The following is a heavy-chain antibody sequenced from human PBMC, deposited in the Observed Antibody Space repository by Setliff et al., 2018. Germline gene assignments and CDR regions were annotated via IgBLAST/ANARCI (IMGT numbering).Heavy chain of an antibody. CDR3: AREGVDIRSSTDYRYYMDV. J-gene: IGHJ6*03. V-gene: IGHV1-69*05. D-gene: IGHD5-12*01. CDR1: GGTFRSYG. CDR2: TIPMFGSA. Sequence: SVKVSCKASGGTFRSYGISWVRQAPGQGLEWMGGTIPMFGSANYAQKYQGRVTIITDEFTGTAYMELSSLRTEDTAVYYCAREGVDIRSSTDYRYYMDVWGKGTTVTVSS.